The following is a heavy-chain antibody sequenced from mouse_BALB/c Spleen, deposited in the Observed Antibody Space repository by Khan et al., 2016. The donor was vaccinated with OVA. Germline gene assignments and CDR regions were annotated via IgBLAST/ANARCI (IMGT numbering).Heavy chain of an antibody. J-gene: IGHJ1*01. CDR1: GFTFTDYY. V-gene: IGHV7-3*02. CDR3: ARETVVDIYWYLDV. Sequence: EVELVESGGGLVQSGGSLRLSCATSGFTFTDYYMSWVRQPPGKALEWLGFIRNKANGYTTEYSASVKGRFNISRDNSQSIVYLQMNTLRAEDSATYYCARETVVDIYWYLDVWGAGTTVTVSS. CDR2: IRNKANGYTT. D-gene: IGHD1-1*01.